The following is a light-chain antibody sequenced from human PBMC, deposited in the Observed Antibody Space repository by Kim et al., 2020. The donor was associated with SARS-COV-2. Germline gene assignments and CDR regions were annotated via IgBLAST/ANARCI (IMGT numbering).Light chain of an antibody. Sequence: SYELTQPPSVSVAPGETATITCGGSDIGSKSVHWYQQKPGQAPMLVIFYDSDRPSGIPDRFSGSNSGNPATLTISRVEAGDEADYFCQVWDSRSDHWVFGGGTKVTVL. CDR1: DIGSKS. V-gene: IGLV3-21*04. CDR2: YDS. J-gene: IGLJ3*02. CDR3: QVWDSRSDHWV.